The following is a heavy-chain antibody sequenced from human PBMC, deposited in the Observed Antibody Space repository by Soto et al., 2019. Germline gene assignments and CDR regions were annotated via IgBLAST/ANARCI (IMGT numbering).Heavy chain of an antibody. J-gene: IGHJ3*02. CDR2: IVLIIGTT. D-gene: IGHD3-3*01. CDR1: GLTFPSSA. CDR3: ARMDYDFWRGAFDS. Sequence: SGTVSSRASGLTFPSSALQWVRQARGQRLEWIGGIVLIIGTTNYAQKFQGRVTITGDKSTSTAYMELSSLRSEDTAVYYCARMDYDFWRGAFDSWGRGTMVTVSS. V-gene: IGHV1-58*01.